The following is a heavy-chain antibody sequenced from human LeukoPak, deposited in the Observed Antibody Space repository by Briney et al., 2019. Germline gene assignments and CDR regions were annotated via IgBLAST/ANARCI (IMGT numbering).Heavy chain of an antibody. V-gene: IGHV3-11*01. J-gene: IGHJ4*02. CDR2: ISSSGSTI. D-gene: IGHD1/OR15-1a*01. CDR1: GFTFSDYY. Sequence: PGGSLRLSCAASGFTFSDYYMSWIRQAPGKGLEWVSYISSSGSTIYYADSVKGRFTISRDNAKNTLYLQMNSLRAEDTAGYYGARHNPQQPHYYWGQGTLVTVSS. CDR3: ARHNPQQPHYY.